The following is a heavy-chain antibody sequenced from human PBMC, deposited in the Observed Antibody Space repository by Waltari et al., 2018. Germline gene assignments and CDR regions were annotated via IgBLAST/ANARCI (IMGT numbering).Heavy chain of an antibody. V-gene: IGHV4-61*01. CDR3: ARGAGAVAGHTYFDY. Sequence: QVQLQESGPGLVKPSETLSLTCTVSGGSVNSASYYWTWIRQPPGKGLEGIAYIYYIGSTNHNPSLKGRVTISVDTSKNQFSLNLYSVTAADTAVYYCARGAGAVAGHTYFDYWGQGTLVTVSS. J-gene: IGHJ4*02. CDR2: IYYIGST. CDR1: GGSVNSASYY. D-gene: IGHD6-19*01.